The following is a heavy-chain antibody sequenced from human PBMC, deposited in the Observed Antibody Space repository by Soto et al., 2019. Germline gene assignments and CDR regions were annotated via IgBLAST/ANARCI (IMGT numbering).Heavy chain of an antibody. V-gene: IGHV4-61*01. Sequence: PSETLSLTCTVSGGSVSSGSYYWSWIRQPPGKGLEWIGYIYYSGSTNYNPSLKSRVTISVDTSKNQFSLKLSSVTAADTAVYYCARAVVAANYYYYGMDVWGQGTKVTVSS. CDR1: GGSVSSGSYY. CDR3: ARAVVAANYYYYGMDV. J-gene: IGHJ6*02. D-gene: IGHD2-15*01. CDR2: IYYSGST.